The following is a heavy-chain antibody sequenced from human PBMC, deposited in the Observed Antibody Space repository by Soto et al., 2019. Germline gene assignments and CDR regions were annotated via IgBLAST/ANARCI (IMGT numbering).Heavy chain of an antibody. J-gene: IGHJ6*02. CDR3: AGKQQLVYGVFGMDV. V-gene: IGHV1-69*13. D-gene: IGHD6-13*01. Sequence: SVKVSCKASGGTFSSYAISWVRQAPGQGLEWMGGIIPIFGTANYAQKFQGRVTITADESTSTAYMELSSLRSGDTAVYYCAGKQQLVYGVFGMDVWGQGTTVTVSS. CDR1: GGTFSSYA. CDR2: IIPIFGTA.